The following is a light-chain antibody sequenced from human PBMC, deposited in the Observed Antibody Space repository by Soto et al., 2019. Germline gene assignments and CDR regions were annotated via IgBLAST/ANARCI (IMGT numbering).Light chain of an antibody. Sequence: DIQMTQSPSSVSASVGDRVTITCRASQGISSWVAWYQQKPGKAPKLLIYAASSLQSGVPSRFSGSGSGTDFTLTISRLQPEDFATYYCQQANSFPLFTFGPGTKVDI. CDR1: QGISSW. V-gene: IGKV1-12*01. CDR3: QQANSFPLFT. J-gene: IGKJ3*01. CDR2: AAS.